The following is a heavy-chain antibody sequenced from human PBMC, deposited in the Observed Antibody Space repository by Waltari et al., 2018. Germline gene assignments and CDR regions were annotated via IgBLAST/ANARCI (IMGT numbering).Heavy chain of an antibody. CDR2: IYYSGST. V-gene: IGHV4-59*11. D-gene: IGHD3-22*01. J-gene: IGHJ3*02. CDR3: ARGGGFDTSGYYAFDI. Sequence: QVQLQESGPGLVKPSETLSLTCAVSGGSISSHYWSWIRQPPGKGLEWVGYIYYSGSTTYTPSLKSRVTISVDTSKDQFSLRLTSVTAADSAIYYCARGGGFDTSGYYAFDIWGQGTMVIVSS. CDR1: GGSISSHY.